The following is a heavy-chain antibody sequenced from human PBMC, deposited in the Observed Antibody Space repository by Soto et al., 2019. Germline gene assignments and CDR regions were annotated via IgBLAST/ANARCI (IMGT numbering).Heavy chain of an antibody. Sequence: GGSLRLSCAASGFTFSSYAMSWVRQAPGKGLEWVSAISGSGGSTYYADSVKGRFTISRDNSKNTLYLQMNSLGAEDTAVYYCAKRMVRGVITTRLGMDVWGQGTTVTVSS. CDR1: GFTFSSYA. J-gene: IGHJ6*02. CDR2: ISGSGGST. D-gene: IGHD3-10*01. V-gene: IGHV3-23*01. CDR3: AKRMVRGVITTRLGMDV.